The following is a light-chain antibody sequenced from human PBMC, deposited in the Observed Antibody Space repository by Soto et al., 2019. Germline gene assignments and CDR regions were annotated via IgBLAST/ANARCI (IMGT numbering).Light chain of an antibody. Sequence: QSALTQPRSVSGSPGQSVTISCTGTSSDVGLYNYVSWYQQHPGKAPKLIIYDVSKRPSGVPDRFSGSKSGNAASLTISGLRAEAEGEYFCCSYGGSYTPYVFGTGTKLTVL. CDR3: CSYGGSYTPYV. J-gene: IGLJ1*01. V-gene: IGLV2-11*01. CDR2: DVS. CDR1: SSDVGLYNY.